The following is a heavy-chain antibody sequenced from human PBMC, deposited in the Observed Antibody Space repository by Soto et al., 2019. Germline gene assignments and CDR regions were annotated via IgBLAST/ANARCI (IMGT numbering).Heavy chain of an antibody. CDR1: GYSFTNYW. Sequence: PGESLKISCKGSGYSFTNYWIAWVRQMPGKGLEWMGIIYPGDSDTRYSPSFQGQVAISADKSISTAYLQWSSLKASDTAMYYCARHEVGGYYYYYYGMDVWGQGTTVTVSS. CDR2: IYPGDSDT. V-gene: IGHV5-51*01. CDR3: ARHEVGGYYYYYYGMDV. D-gene: IGHD3-10*01. J-gene: IGHJ6*02.